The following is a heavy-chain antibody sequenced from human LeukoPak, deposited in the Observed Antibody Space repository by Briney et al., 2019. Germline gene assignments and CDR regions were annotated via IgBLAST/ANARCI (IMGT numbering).Heavy chain of an antibody. V-gene: IGHV3-21*01. D-gene: IGHD3-10*01. CDR1: GLTFSSYS. J-gene: IGHJ4*02. Sequence: GGSLRLSCAASGLTFSSYSMNWVRQAPGKGLEWVSSISSSSNYIYYADSVKGRFTISRDNAKNSLCLQMNSLRAEDTAVYYCARVPHAMVRGVIITEFYFAYWGQGTLVTVSS. CDR3: ARVPHAMVRGVIITEFYFAY. CDR2: ISSSSNYI.